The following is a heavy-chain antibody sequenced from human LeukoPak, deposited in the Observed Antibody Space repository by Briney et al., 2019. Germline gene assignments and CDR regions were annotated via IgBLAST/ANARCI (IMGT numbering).Heavy chain of an antibody. CDR2: ISGSGIK. CDR1: RXTFSSYE. Sequence: GGSLRLSCAASRXTFSSYEVNWVRQAPGKGLEWVSYISGSGIKHYADSVKGRFTISRDNAKNSLYLQMNSLRVEDTAVYYCAREDTGVAFDIWGQGTTVTV. V-gene: IGHV3-48*03. CDR3: AREDTGVAFDI. D-gene: IGHD2-8*01. J-gene: IGHJ3*02.